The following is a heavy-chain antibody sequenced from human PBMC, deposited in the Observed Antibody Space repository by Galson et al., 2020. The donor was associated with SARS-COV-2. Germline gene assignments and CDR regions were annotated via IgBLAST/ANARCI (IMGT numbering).Heavy chain of an antibody. CDR2: ISSHGGST. CDR1: GFPFSSYA. J-gene: IGHJ4*02. D-gene: IGHD3-22*01. V-gene: IGHV3-64*01. CDR3: ARTNGEDSSGYIDD. Sequence: GVLKIPCAAPGFPFSSYAMHWGRPAPGKGLVYVSAISSHGGSTYYANSVKGRFPISRDNSKNTLYLQMGSMRAEDMAVYCCARTNGEDSSGYIDDWGQGALFTVSS.